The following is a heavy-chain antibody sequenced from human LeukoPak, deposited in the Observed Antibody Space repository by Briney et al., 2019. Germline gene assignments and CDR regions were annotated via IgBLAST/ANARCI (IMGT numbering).Heavy chain of an antibody. CDR1: GFTFSSSA. CDR2: INNVGSHI. J-gene: IGHJ4*02. V-gene: IGHV3-21*01. Sequence: GGSLRLSCAASGFTFSSSAMNWVRQAPGKGLEWVSSINNVGSHIYYADSVKGRFTISRDNAKNSLYLQMNSLRAEDTAVYYCARRAPYSSSWYAPDFDYWGQGTLVTVSS. CDR3: ARRAPYSSSWYAPDFDY. D-gene: IGHD6-13*01.